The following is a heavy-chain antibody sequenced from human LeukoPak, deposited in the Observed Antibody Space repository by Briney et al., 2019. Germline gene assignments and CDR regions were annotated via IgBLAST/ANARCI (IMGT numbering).Heavy chain of an antibody. CDR3: ARVHSSGWNYYYYYYMDV. Sequence: ASVKVSCKASGYTFTSYGISWVRQAPGQGLEWMGWISAYNGNTNYAQKLQGRVTMTTDTSTSTAYMELRSLRSDDTAVYYCARVHSSGWNYYYYYYMDVWGKGTTVTVSS. CDR1: GYTFTSYG. D-gene: IGHD6-19*01. V-gene: IGHV1-18*01. CDR2: ISAYNGNT. J-gene: IGHJ6*03.